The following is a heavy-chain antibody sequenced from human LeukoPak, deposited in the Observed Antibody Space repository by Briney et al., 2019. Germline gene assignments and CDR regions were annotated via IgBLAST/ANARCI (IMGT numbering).Heavy chain of an antibody. CDR3: AGMATIASDAFDI. CDR1: GGTISSYY. J-gene: IGHJ3*02. Sequence: SETLSLTCTVSGGTISSYYWSWIRQPPGKGLEWIGYIYYSGSTNYNPSLKSRVTISVDTSKNQFSLKLSSVTAADTAVYYCAGMATIASDAFDIWGQGTMVTVFS. CDR2: IYYSGST. V-gene: IGHV4-59*01. D-gene: IGHD5-24*01.